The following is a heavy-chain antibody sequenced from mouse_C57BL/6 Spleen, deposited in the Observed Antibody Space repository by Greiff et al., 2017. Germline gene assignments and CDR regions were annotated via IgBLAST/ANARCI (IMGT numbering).Heavy chain of an antibody. Sequence: VQLQQSGPELVKPGASVKISCKASGYTFTDYYMNWVKQSHGKSLEWIGDINPNNGGTSYNQKFKGKATLTVDKYSSTAYMELRSLTSEDSAVYYCARSWGFAYWGQGTLVTVSA. J-gene: IGHJ3*01. CDR2: INPNNGGT. CDR3: ARSWGFAY. V-gene: IGHV1-26*01. CDR1: GYTFTDYY.